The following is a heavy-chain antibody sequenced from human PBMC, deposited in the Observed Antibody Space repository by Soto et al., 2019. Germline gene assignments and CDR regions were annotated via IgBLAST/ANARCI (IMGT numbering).Heavy chain of an antibody. CDR3: TRGASLFDY. CDR1: GGSINSGGYY. V-gene: IGHV4-31*03. CDR2: IYHSGNT. J-gene: IGHJ4*02. D-gene: IGHD6-6*01. Sequence: SETLSLTCTVSGGSINSGGYYWSWIRQHPGKGLEWIGNIYHSGNTLYNPSLMSRVSISVDTSKNQFYLRVYSVTAADTAVYYCTRGASLFDYWGQGALVTVSS.